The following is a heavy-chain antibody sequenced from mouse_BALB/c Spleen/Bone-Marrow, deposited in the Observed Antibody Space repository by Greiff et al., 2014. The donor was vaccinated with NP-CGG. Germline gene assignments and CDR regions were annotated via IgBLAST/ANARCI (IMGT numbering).Heavy chain of an antibody. CDR3: AGLYGNYGGYFDY. J-gene: IGHJ2*01. CDR1: GFSLSRYS. Sequence: VHLVESGPGLVAPSQSLSITCTVSGFSLSRYSVHWVRQPPGKGLEWLGMIWGGGSTDYNSALKSRLSISKDNSKIQVFLKMNSLQTDDTAMYYCAGLYGNYGGYFDYWGQGTTLTVSS. CDR2: IWGGGST. D-gene: IGHD2-10*02. V-gene: IGHV2-6-4*01.